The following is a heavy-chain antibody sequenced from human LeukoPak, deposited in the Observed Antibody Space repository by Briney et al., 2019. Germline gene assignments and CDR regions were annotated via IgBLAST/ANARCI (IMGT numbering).Heavy chain of an antibody. CDR2: ISYDGSNK. V-gene: IGHV3-30*18. D-gene: IGHD3-10*01. CDR3: AKAFRSGSWSFDY. J-gene: IGHJ4*02. Sequence: GGSLRLSCAASGFTFSSYGMHWVRQAPGKGLEWVAVISYDGSNKYYADSVKGRFTISRDNSKNTLYLQMNSLRAEDTAVCYCAKAFRSGSWSFDYWGQGTLVTVSS. CDR1: GFTFSSYG.